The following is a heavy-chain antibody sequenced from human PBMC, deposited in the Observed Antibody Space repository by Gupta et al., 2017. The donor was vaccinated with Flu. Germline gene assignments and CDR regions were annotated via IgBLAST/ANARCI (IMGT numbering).Heavy chain of an antibody. CDR3: ARSATRLRPRFDY. Sequence: QVQLQQWGAGLLKPSETLSLTCAVYGGSFSGYYWSWIRQPPGKGLEWIGEINHSGSTNYNPSLKSRVTISVDTSKNQFSLKLSSVTAADTAVYYCARSATRLRPRFDYWGQGTLVTVSS. CDR2: INHSGST. CDR1: GGSFSGYY. V-gene: IGHV4-34*01. D-gene: IGHD5-12*01. J-gene: IGHJ4*02.